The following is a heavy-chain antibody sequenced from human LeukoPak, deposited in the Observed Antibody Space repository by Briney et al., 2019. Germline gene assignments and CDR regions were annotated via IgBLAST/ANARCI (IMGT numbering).Heavy chain of an antibody. Sequence: ASVKVSCKASGYTFRNYGITWVRQAPGQGLEWMGGIGTYNGNTDSAHKFQGRVIMTADTSTTTAPMELRSLRSDDKAVYYCARGRLKRVPFTKVAGALDYWGQGTRVTVSS. V-gene: IGHV1-18*01. CDR3: ARGRLKRVPFTKVAGALDY. J-gene: IGHJ4*02. D-gene: IGHD6-19*01. CDR1: GYTFRNYG. CDR2: IGTYNGNT.